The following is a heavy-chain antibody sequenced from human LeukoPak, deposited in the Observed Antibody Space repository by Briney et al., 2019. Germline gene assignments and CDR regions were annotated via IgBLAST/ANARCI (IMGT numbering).Heavy chain of an antibody. CDR1: GYTFTGYY. D-gene: IGHD5-24*01. J-gene: IGHJ4*02. Sequence: ASVKVSCKASGYTFTGYYMHWVRQAPGQGLEWMGWINPNSGCTNYAQKFQGKVTMTRDTSISTAYMALRRPRSDDRAVYYCARSMVTNHLFDYWGQGTLVTVSS. V-gene: IGHV1-2*02. CDR3: ARSMVTNHLFDY. CDR2: INPNSGCT.